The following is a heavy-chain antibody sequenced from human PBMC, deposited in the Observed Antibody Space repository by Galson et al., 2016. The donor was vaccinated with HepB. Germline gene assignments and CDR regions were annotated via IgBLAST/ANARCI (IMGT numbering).Heavy chain of an antibody. J-gene: IGHJ3*01. V-gene: IGHV3-53*01. CDR1: GFTFSSYW. D-gene: IGHD3-16*01. CDR2: LFSSGAS. CDR3: EAYSDPFDV. Sequence: SLRLSCAASGFTFSSYWMSWVRQAPGKGLQWVSSLFSSGASFYTESLRGRFTVSRDTSTNTLYLQMNSLRADDSAVYYCEAYSDPFDVWGQGTVVTV.